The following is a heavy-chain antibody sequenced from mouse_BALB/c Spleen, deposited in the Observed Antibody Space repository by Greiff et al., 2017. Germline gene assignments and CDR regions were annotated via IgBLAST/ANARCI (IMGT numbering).Heavy chain of an antibody. J-gene: IGHJ4*01. CDR2: ISDGGSYT. CDR1: GFTFSEYY. Sequence: EVMLVESGGGLVKPGGSLKLSCAASGFTFSEYYMYWVRQTPEKRLEWVATISDGGSYTYYPDSVKGRFTISRDNAKNNLYLQMSSLKSEDTAMYYCARDRGGYPYYAMDYWGQGTSVTVSS. D-gene: IGHD2-2*01. CDR3: ARDRGGYPYYAMDY. V-gene: IGHV5-4*02.